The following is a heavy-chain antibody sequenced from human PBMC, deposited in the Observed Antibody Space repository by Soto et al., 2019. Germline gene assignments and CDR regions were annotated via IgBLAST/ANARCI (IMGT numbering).Heavy chain of an antibody. CDR3: ARGTVTLYFDY. J-gene: IGHJ4*02. D-gene: IGHD4-17*01. Sequence: QVQLVQSGAEVKKPGAAVKVSCKASGYTFTSYAMHCVRQAPGQRLEWMGWINAGNGNTKYSQKFQGRVTITRDTSASTAYMELSSLRSEDTAVYYCARGTVTLYFDYWGQGTLVTVSS. CDR1: GYTFTSYA. CDR2: INAGNGNT. V-gene: IGHV1-3*01.